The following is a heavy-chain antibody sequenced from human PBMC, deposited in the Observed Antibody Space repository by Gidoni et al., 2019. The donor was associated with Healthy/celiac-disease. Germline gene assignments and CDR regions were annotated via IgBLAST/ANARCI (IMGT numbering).Heavy chain of an antibody. D-gene: IGHD6-19*01. CDR3: ARDGAVAGTCGY. Sequence: EVQLVESGGGLVQPGGSLRLSCAASGSTFSSYIMNWVRQAPGKGLEWVSDISSSSSTIYYADSVKGRFTISRDNAKNSLYLQMNSLRAEDTAVYYCARDGAVAGTCGYWGQGTLVTVSS. V-gene: IGHV3-48*01. CDR1: GSTFSSYI. J-gene: IGHJ4*02. CDR2: ISSSSSTI.